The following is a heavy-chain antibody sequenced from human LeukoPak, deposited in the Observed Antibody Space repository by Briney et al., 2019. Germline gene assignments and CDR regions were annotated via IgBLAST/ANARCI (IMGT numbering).Heavy chain of an antibody. D-gene: IGHD3-10*01. J-gene: IGHJ4*02. CDR1: GFTFSSYG. V-gene: IGHV3-30*02. CDR2: IRFDGSNR. Sequence: GGSLRLSCAASGFTFSSYGMHWVRQAPGKGLEWVAFIRFDGSNRYYADSVKGRFTISRDNSKNTLYLQMNSLRAEDTAVYYCAKTRGRDLDYWGQGTLVTVSS. CDR3: AKTRGRDLDY.